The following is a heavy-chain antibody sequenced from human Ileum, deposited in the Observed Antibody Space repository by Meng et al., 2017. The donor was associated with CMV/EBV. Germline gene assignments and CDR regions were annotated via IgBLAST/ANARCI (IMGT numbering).Heavy chain of an antibody. CDR1: GDGVSSTTVT. CDR2: TYYRSKWFN. V-gene: IGHV6-1*01. Sequence: QVHMQQSVPGLVQPSQTLLLSCAISGDGVSSTTVTWNWIRQSPSRGLEWLGRTYYRSKWFNDYALSVRGRITINPDISKNQLSLPLNSVTPEDTAVYYCVRLTGNSWLDYWGRGTLVTVSS. D-gene: IGHD6-13*01. CDR3: VRLTGNSWLDY. J-gene: IGHJ4*02.